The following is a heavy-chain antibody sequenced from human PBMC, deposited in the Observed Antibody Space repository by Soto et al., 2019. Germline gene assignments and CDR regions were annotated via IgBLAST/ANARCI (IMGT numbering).Heavy chain of an antibody. CDR3: ARHIPNSSSWPIDY. CDR1: GGSISSYY. CDR2: IYYSGST. V-gene: IGHV4-59*01. Sequence: SETMSVTCTVAGGSISSYYWSWIRQQPGKGLEWIGYIYYSGSTNYNPSLKSRVTISVDTSKNQFSLKLSSVTAADTAVYYCARHIPNSSSWPIDYWGQGTLVTVSS. J-gene: IGHJ4*02. D-gene: IGHD6-13*01.